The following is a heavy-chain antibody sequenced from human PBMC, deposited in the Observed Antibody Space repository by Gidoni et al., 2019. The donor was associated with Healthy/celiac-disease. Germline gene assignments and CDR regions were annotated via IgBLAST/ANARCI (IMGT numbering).Heavy chain of an antibody. D-gene: IGHD4-17*01. CDR3: AKGPQPYGDYVRAFDI. Sequence: EVQLLESGGGLVQPGGSLRLSCAASGFTFSSYAMSWVRQAPGKGLEWVSAISGSGGSTYYADSVKGRFTISRDNSKNTLYLQMNSLRAEDTAVYYCAKGPQPYGDYVRAFDIWGQGTMVTVSS. CDR1: GFTFSSYA. V-gene: IGHV3-23*01. CDR2: ISGSGGST. J-gene: IGHJ3*02.